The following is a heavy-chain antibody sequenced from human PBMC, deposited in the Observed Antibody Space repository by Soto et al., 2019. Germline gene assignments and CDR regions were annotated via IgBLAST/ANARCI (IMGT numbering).Heavy chain of an antibody. CDR2: IIPLFGTT. Sequence: QVQVVQSGVEVRRPGSSVKVSCKASGDTFKNCVISWVRQAPGQGLEWMGGIIPLFGTTDFAQRLQGRLTITTDESTTTAYMELCRLRSEDTATYYCAAELGFGKLSVVWGQGTTVIVSS. V-gene: IGHV1-69*01. J-gene: IGHJ6*01. CDR1: GDTFKNCV. D-gene: IGHD3-10*01. CDR3: AAELGFGKLSVV.